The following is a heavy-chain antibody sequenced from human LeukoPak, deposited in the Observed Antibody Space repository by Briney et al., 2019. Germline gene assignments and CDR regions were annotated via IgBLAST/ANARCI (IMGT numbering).Heavy chain of an antibody. Sequence: GWSLRLSCAASGFTFSSYAMSWVRQAPGKGLGWVSAISGSGGSTYYADSVKGRFTSSRDNSKNTLYLQMNSLRAEDTAVYYCAKGVAAAGKYYFDYWRQGTLVTVSS. CDR1: GFTFSSYA. D-gene: IGHD6-13*01. V-gene: IGHV3-23*01. CDR2: ISGSGGST. J-gene: IGHJ4*02. CDR3: AKGVAAAGKYYFDY.